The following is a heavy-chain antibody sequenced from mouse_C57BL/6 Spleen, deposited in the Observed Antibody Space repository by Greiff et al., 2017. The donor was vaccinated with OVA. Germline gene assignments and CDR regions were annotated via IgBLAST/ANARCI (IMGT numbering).Heavy chain of an antibody. CDR3: ARRGSAGSGDRFDY. V-gene: IGHV1-75*01. Sequence: VQLQQSGPELVQPGASVKLSCKASGYTFTDYYMNWVKQRPGQGLEWIGWIFPGGGSTSYNETFKGKATLTVDKSSSTAYMLLSSLTSEDSAVYFCARRGSAGSGDRFDYWGQGTTLTVSS. J-gene: IGHJ2*01. D-gene: IGHD1-1*01. CDR1: GYTFTDYY. CDR2: IFPGGGST.